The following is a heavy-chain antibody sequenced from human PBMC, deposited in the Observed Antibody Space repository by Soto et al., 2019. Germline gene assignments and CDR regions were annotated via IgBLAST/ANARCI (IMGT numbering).Heavy chain of an antibody. CDR2: ISGYNRNT. Sequence: GASVKVSCKASGYPFTNFGISWLRQAPGQGLEWLGWISGYNRNTNYAQNVQGRVTLTTDTSTTTAYMELRSLRSDDTAVYFCARSYDVILSAYFGHDYWGQGTQVTVSS. CDR1: GYPFTNFG. D-gene: IGHD3-9*01. V-gene: IGHV1-18*04. J-gene: IGHJ4*02. CDR3: ARSYDVILSAYFGHDY.